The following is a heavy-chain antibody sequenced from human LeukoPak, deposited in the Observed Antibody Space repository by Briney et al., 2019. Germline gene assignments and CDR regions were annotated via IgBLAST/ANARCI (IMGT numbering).Heavy chain of an antibody. CDR3: AKDRNGSNCYIDY. D-gene: IGHD4-23*01. Sequence: GGSLRLSCAASGFTFTNYAMSWVRQAPGKGLEWVSGMSGRGVSTYYADSVKGRFTISSDNSKNTLYLQMNSLRAEDTAIYYCAKDRNGSNCYIDYWGQGTLVTVAS. CDR2: MSGRGVST. CDR1: GFTFTNYA. J-gene: IGHJ4*02. V-gene: IGHV3-23*01.